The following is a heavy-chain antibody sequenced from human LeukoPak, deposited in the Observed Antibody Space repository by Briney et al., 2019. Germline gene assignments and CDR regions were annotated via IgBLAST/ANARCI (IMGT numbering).Heavy chain of an antibody. D-gene: IGHD5-12*01. CDR1: GFTVSSNY. J-gene: IGHJ4*02. CDR3: AKVTSVHSGYG. CDR2: IYSGGST. Sequence: GGSLRLSCAASGFTVSSNYMSWVRQAPGKGLEWVSVIYSGGSTYYADSVKGRFTISRDNSKNTLYLQMNSLRAEDTAVYYCAKVTSVHSGYGWGQGTLVTVSS. V-gene: IGHV3-66*01.